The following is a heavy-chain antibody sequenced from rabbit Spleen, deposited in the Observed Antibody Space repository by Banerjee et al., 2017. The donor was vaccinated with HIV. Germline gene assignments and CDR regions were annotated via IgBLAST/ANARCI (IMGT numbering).Heavy chain of an antibody. CDR1: GFSFSNKAV. D-gene: IGHD1-1*01. CDR3: ARDLPDVIGWNLGL. J-gene: IGHJ4*01. Sequence: QQQLVESGGGLVKPGASLTFTCKASGFSFSNKAVMCWVRQAPGKGLEWIACINAITGSARYATWGKGRFTVSRTSSTTVTLQMTSLTATDTATYFCARDLPDVIGWNLGLWGPGTLVTVS. V-gene: IGHV1S45*01. CDR2: INAITGSA.